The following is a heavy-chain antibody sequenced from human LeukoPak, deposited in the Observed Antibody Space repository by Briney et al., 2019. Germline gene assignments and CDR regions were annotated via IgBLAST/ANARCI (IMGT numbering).Heavy chain of an antibody. CDR1: GFTFSSYS. CDR3: ARDIGGSGSYDFDY. Sequence: GGSLRLSRAASGFTFSSYSMNWVRQAPGKGLEWVSSISSSSSYIYYADSVKGRFTISRDNAKNSLYLQMNSLRAEDTAVYYCARDIGGSGSYDFDYGGQGTLVTVSS. D-gene: IGHD1-26*01. J-gene: IGHJ4*02. CDR2: ISSSSSYI. V-gene: IGHV3-21*01.